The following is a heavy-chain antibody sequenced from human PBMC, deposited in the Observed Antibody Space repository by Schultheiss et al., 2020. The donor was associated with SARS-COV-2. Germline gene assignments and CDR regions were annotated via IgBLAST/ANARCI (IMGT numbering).Heavy chain of an antibody. J-gene: IGHJ6*02. Sequence: GGSLRLSCAASGFTFSSYALHWVRQAPGKGLEWVAVISSDGSNRYCADSVKGRFTISRDNSKNTLYLQMNSLRAEDTAVYYCARDRAAARGFYYYYYGMDVWGQGTTVTVSS. CDR3: ARDRAAARGFYYYYYGMDV. CDR1: GFTFSSYA. CDR2: ISSDGSNR. V-gene: IGHV3-30*04. D-gene: IGHD6-13*01.